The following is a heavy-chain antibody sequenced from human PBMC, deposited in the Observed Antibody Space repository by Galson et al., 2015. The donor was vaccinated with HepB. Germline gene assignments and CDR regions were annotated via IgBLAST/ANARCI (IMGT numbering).Heavy chain of an antibody. CDR3: ARGNQQWLPRFYFDY. CDR2: INPGGGST. V-gene: IGHV1-46*04. Sequence: SVKVSCKASGYTFTSYYMHWVRQAPGQGLEWMGIINPGGGSTSYAQKLQGRVTMTRDTSTSTVYTELSSLRSEDTAVYYCARGNQQWLPRFYFDYWGQGTLVTVSS. D-gene: IGHD6-19*01. J-gene: IGHJ4*02. CDR1: GYTFTSYY.